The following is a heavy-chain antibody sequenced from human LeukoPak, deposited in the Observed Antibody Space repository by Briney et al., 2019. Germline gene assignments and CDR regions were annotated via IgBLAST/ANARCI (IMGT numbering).Heavy chain of an antibody. Sequence: SQTLSLTCTVSGGSISRGSYYWSWIRQPAGKGLEWIGRIHTSGSPNYNPSLKSRLTISIDTSKNQFSLKVYSVTAADTAVYYCARVPAGSSDLFDDWGQGTLVTVSS. V-gene: IGHV4-61*02. CDR2: IHTSGSP. D-gene: IGHD6-6*01. J-gene: IGHJ4*02. CDR1: GGSISRGSYY. CDR3: ARVPAGSSDLFDD.